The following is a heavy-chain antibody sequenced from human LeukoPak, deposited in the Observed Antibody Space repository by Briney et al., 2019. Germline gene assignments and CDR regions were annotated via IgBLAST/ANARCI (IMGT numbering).Heavy chain of an antibody. Sequence: GGSLRLSCAASGFTFSSYSMNWVRQAPGKGLEWVSSISSSSSYIYYADSVKGRFTISRDNAKNSLYLQMNSLRAEDTAVYYCARRGIAVAGPDFDYWGQGTLVTVSP. CDR3: ARRGIAVAGPDFDY. J-gene: IGHJ4*02. D-gene: IGHD6-19*01. CDR1: GFTFSSYS. CDR2: ISSSSSYI. V-gene: IGHV3-21*01.